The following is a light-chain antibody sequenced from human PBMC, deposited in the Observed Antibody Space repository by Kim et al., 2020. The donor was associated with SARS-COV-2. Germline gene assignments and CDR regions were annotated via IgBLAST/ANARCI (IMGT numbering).Light chain of an antibody. V-gene: IGLV2-14*03. CDR2: GVS. CDR1: SSDIGPYDY. CDR3: TSYTSSDTWI. J-gene: IGLJ2*01. Sequence: GQSITISCTGTSSDIGPYDYVSWYQQHPAKVPKLIIYGVSKRPSGVSHRFSASKSGNTASLTISGLQPEDEAHYYCTSYTSSDTWIFGGGTKVTVL.